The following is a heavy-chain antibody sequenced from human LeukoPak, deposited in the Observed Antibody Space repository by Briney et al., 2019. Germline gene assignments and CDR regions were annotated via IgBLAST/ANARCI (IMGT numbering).Heavy chain of an antibody. CDR2: IYYDGSNK. CDR3: ARDSIPSASGSYYFDN. Sequence: GGSLRLSCAASGFTFSSYAMHWVRQAPGKGLEWVAVIYYDGSNKNYENSVKDRFTISRDNSKNTLYLQMNSLRAEDTAVYYCARDSIPSASGSYYFDNWGQGTLVTVSS. D-gene: IGHD3-10*01. V-gene: IGHV3-30*04. CDR1: GFTFSSYA. J-gene: IGHJ4*02.